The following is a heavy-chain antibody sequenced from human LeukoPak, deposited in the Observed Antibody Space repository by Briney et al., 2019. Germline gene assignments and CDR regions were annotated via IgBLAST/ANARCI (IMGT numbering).Heavy chain of an antibody. V-gene: IGHV3-33*06. Sequence: SGKSLTLSCVASQFRFPFSHYGMHWVRQAPGRGLEWVAVIWSDGTNQYYADSVKGRFTISRDNSQNTVYLQMNSLRVEDTAVYFRAKDAQRGFDYSNSLEYWGQGTLVTVSS. CDR3: AKDAQRGFDYSNSLEY. CDR1: RFPFSHYG. CDR2: IWSDGTNQ. D-gene: IGHD4-11*01. J-gene: IGHJ4*02.